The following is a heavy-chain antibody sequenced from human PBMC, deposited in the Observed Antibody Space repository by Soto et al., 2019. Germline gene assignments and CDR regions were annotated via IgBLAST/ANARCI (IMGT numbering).Heavy chain of an antibody. Sequence: GGSLRLSCAASGFTFSSYGMHWVRQAPGKGLEWVAVISYDGSYKYYADSVKGRFTISRDNSKNTLYLQMNSQRAEDTAVYYCAKRAHYDSSGPVDYWGQGTLVTVSS. CDR3: AKRAHYDSSGPVDY. V-gene: IGHV3-30*18. CDR1: GFTFSSYG. CDR2: ISYDGSYK. J-gene: IGHJ4*02. D-gene: IGHD3-22*01.